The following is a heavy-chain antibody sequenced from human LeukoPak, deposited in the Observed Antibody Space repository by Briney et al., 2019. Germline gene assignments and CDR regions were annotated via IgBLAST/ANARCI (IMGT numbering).Heavy chain of an antibody. Sequence: PGGSLRLSCAASGFTFSSYAMHWVRQAPGKGLEWVAVISYDGSNKYYADSVKGRFTISRDNSKNTLYLQMNSLRAEDTAVYYCARAKRNAFDIWGQGTMVTVSS. V-gene: IGHV3-30*04. CDR2: ISYDGSNK. CDR1: GFTFSSYA. J-gene: IGHJ3*02. CDR3: ARAKRNAFDI.